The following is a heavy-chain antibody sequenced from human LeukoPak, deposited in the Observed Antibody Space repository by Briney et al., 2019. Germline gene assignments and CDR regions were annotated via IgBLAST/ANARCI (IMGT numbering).Heavy chain of an antibody. CDR2: IYYSGST. V-gene: IGHV4-31*03. J-gene: IGHJ4*02. D-gene: IGHD3-10*01. CDR1: GGSISSGGYY. CDR3: ARDRYGSGSNDY. Sequence: PSQTLSLTCTVSGGSISSGGYYWSWIRQHPGKGLEWIGYIYYSGSTYYNPSLKSRVTISVDTSKNQFSLKLSSVTAADTAVYYCARDRYGSGSNDYWGQGILVTVSS.